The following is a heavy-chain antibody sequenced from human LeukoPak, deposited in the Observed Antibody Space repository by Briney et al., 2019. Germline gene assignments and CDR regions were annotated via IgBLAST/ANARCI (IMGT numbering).Heavy chain of an antibody. D-gene: IGHD3-3*01. CDR1: GFTFGKYW. CDR2: RKLDGSEK. CDR3: ARDQYDTWSRRGNFDS. J-gene: IGHJ4*02. V-gene: IGHV3-7*03. Sequence: GRSLRLSCVASGFTFGKYWMSWVRQAPGKGLEWVANRKLDGSEKNYVDSVKGRFTISRDNTKNSLYLQMNSLRVEDTAVFYCARDQYDTWSRRGNFDSWGQGTLVIVSS.